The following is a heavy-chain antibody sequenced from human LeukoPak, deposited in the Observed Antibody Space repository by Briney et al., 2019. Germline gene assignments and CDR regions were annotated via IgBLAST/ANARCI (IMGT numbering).Heavy chain of an antibody. Sequence: SETLSLTCTVSGGSINNYYWSWIRQPPGKGLEWIGYIYYSGSTKYNPSLKSRVTISVDTSKNQFSLKLSSVTAADTAVYYCARHSGSYLYGMGVWGQGTTVTVSS. CDR2: IYYSGST. J-gene: IGHJ6*02. D-gene: IGHD1-26*01. V-gene: IGHV4-59*08. CDR1: GGSINNYY. CDR3: ARHSGSYLYGMGV.